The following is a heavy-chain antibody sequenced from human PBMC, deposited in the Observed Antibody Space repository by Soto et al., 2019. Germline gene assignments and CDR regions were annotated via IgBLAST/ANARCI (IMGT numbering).Heavy chain of an antibody. D-gene: IGHD3-16*01. Sequence: QVQLVQSGAEVKKPGSSVKVSCKASGGTFSSYAISWVRQAPGQGLEWMGGIIPIFGTANYAQKFQGRDKFPADDPTSKAYMERGSLGSEETGVYYGAGEVWGAGGVFDYWGQGTLVTVSS. J-gene: IGHJ4*02. CDR3: AGEVWGAGGVFDY. V-gene: IGHV1-69*01. CDR1: GGTFSSYA. CDR2: IIPIFGTA.